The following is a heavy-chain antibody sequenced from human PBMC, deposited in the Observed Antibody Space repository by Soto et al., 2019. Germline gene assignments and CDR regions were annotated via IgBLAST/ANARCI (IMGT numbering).Heavy chain of an antibody. J-gene: IGHJ4*02. D-gene: IGHD4-17*01. Sequence: QLQLQESGSGLVKPSQTLSLTCAVSGGSISSGGYSWSWIRQPPGKGLEWIGYIYHSGSTYYNPSLKSRVTISLDRSKKQFSLKLSSVTAAETTVYYCARGMTTVTTLDYWGQGTLVTVSS. V-gene: IGHV4-30-2*01. CDR1: GGSISSGGYS. CDR2: IYHSGST. CDR3: ARGMTTVTTLDY.